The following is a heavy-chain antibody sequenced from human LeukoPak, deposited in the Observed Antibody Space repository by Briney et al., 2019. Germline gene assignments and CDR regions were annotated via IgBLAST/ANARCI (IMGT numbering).Heavy chain of an antibody. Sequence: GGSLRLSCAASGFIFSDYYMNWLRQAPGKGLEWVSYISSTGSAIYYADSVKGRFTISRDNAKNSLYLQMNSLRVEDTAVYYCARGSKTSGYPLFQRWGQGTLVTVSS. J-gene: IGHJ1*01. D-gene: IGHD3-22*01. CDR3: ARGSKTSGYPLFQR. CDR2: ISSTGSAI. CDR1: GFIFSDYY. V-gene: IGHV3-11*01.